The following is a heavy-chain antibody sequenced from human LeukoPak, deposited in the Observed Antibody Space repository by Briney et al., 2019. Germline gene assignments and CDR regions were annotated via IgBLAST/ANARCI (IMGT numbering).Heavy chain of an antibody. D-gene: IGHD2-2*02. Sequence: PGRSLRLSCAASGFTFDDYAMHWVRHAPGKGLEWDSGISWNSGSIGYADSVKGRFTISRDNAKNSLYLQMNSLRAEDTALYYCASCSSTSCYKDGMDVWGQGTTVTVSS. CDR3: ASCSSTSCYKDGMDV. CDR1: GFTFDDYA. J-gene: IGHJ6*02. V-gene: IGHV3-9*01. CDR2: ISWNSGSI.